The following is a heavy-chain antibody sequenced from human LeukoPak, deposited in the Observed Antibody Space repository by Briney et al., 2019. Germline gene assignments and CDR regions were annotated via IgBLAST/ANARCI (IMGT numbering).Heavy chain of an antibody. D-gene: IGHD3-22*01. J-gene: IGHJ4*02. Sequence: GGSLRLSCVASGFTFTSYAMSWVRQAPGKGLEWVSTISGNGGGTYYADSVKGRFTISRDNAENSLYLQMNSLRAEDTAVYYCARWGYYDSSGYYSGQGTLVTVSS. CDR1: GFTFTSYA. V-gene: IGHV3-23*01. CDR2: ISGNGGGT. CDR3: ARWGYYDSSGYY.